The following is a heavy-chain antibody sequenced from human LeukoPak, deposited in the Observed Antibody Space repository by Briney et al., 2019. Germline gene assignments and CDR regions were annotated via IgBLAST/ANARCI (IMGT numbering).Heavy chain of an antibody. V-gene: IGHV3-11*01. CDR1: GFTFSDYY. CDR3: ANTMIADAFDI. D-gene: IGHD3-22*01. J-gene: IGHJ3*02. CDR2: ISSSGSTI. Sequence: GGSLRLSCAASGFTFSDYYMSWIRQAPGKGLEWVSYISSSGSTIYYADSVKGRFTISRDNAKNSLYLQMNSLRAEDTAVYYCANTMIADAFDIWGQGTMVTVSS.